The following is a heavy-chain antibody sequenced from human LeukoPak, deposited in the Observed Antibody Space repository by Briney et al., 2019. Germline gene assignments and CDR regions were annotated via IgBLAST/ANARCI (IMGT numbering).Heavy chain of an antibody. CDR2: ISGSGGST. D-gene: IGHD2-2*02. J-gene: IGHJ6*02. CDR3: ARDLKGYCSSTSCYKVYYYYYGMDV. Sequence: PGGSLRLSCAASGFTFSSYAMSWVRQAPGKGLEWVSAISGSGGSTYYADSVKGRFTISRDNSKNTLYLQMNSLRAEDTAVYYCARDLKGYCSSTSCYKVYYYYYGMDVWGQGTTVTVSS. V-gene: IGHV3-23*01. CDR1: GFTFSSYA.